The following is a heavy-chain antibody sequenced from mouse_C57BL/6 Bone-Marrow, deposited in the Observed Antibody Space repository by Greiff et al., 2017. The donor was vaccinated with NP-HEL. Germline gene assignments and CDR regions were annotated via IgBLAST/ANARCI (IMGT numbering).Heavy chain of an antibody. D-gene: IGHD1-1*01. V-gene: IGHV1-69*01. Sequence: QVQLQQPGAELVMPGASVKLSCKASGYTFTSYWMHWVKQRPGQGLEWIGEIDPSDGYTNYNQKFKGKATLTVDKSSSTTYMQLSILTSEDSAVYYCAREYYGRSPWFAYGGQGTLVTVSA. J-gene: IGHJ3*01. CDR3: AREYYGRSPWFAY. CDR1: GYTFTSYW. CDR2: IDPSDGYT.